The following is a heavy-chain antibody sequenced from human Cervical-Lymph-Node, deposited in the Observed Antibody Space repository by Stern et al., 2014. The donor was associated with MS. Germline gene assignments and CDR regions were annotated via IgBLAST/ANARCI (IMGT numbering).Heavy chain of an antibody. CDR3: VRDLLDNTYVSPGDDFDY. Sequence: EVQLVESGGGLVRPGGSLRLSCIASGFTFRNYWLHWVRRTPGKGLEWVSRIVTDGTYTSYADSVKGRFTASRDNAKNTLYLQMDSLRADDTAVYYCVRDLLDNTYVSPGDDFDYWGQGTLVTVSS. CDR2: IVTDGTYT. D-gene: IGHD2-21*02. V-gene: IGHV3-74*01. CDR1: GFTFRNYW. J-gene: IGHJ4*02.